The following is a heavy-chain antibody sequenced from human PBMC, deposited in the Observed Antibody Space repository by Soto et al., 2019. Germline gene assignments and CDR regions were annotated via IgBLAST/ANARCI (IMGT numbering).Heavy chain of an antibody. CDR1: GFTFSSYA. CDR2: ITGSGAGT. CDR3: AKDPNGDYVGAFDS. V-gene: IGHV3-23*01. J-gene: IGHJ4*02. D-gene: IGHD4-17*01. Sequence: EVQLLESGGGLVQPGGSLRLSCAASGFTFSSYAMTWVRQAPGKGLEYVSSITGSGAGTFYADSVKGRFTISRDNSKNTLYLQRNSLRAEDTAIYFCAKDPNGDYVGAFDSWGQGSLVTVSS.